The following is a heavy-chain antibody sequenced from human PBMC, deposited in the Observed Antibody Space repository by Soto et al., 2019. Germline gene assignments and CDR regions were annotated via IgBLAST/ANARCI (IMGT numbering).Heavy chain of an antibody. V-gene: IGHV3-23*01. CDR3: AKGSTYYYHSSGYNYFDY. D-gene: IGHD3-22*01. J-gene: IGHJ4*02. CDR1: GFTFSSYA. CDR2: ISGSGGST. Sequence: EVQLLESGGGLVQPGGSLRLSCAASGFTFSSYAMSWVRQAPGKGLEWVSAISGSGGSTYYADSVKGRFTISRDNSKNTLYLQMNSLRAEDTAVYYCAKGSTYYYHSSGYNYFDYWGQGTLVTVSS.